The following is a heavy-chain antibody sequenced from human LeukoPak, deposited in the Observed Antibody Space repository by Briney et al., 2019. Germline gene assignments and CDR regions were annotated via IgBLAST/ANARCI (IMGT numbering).Heavy chain of an antibody. CDR3: TTDHLNYYDSSGYYYPIDY. CDR2: ISYDGSNK. D-gene: IGHD3-22*01. CDR1: GFTFSSYA. J-gene: IGHJ4*02. Sequence: PGGSLRLSCAASGFTFSSYAMHWVRQAPGKGLEWVAVISYDGSNKYYADSVKGRFTISRDNSKNTLYLQMNSLRAEDTAVYYCTTDHLNYYDSSGYYYPIDYWGQGTLVTVSS. V-gene: IGHV3-30*04.